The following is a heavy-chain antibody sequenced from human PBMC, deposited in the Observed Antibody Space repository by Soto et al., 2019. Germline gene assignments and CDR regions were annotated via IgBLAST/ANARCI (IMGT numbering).Heavy chain of an antibody. CDR1: GFTFSSYW. J-gene: IGHJ4*02. D-gene: IGHD5-12*01. Sequence: EVQLVESGGGLVQPGGSLRLSCAASGFTFSSYWMSWVRQPPGKGLEWVANIKQDGSEKYYVDSVKGRFTISRDNAKNSLYMQMTSLRAADTAVYYCAVALGDPFDYWGQRTLVTVS. V-gene: IGHV3-7*01. CDR3: AVALGDPFDY. CDR2: IKQDGSEK.